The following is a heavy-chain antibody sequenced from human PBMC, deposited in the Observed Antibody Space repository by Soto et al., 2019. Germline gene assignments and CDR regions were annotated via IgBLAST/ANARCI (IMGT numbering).Heavy chain of an antibody. Sequence: SETLSLTCTVSGGSISSGDYYWSWIRQPPGKGLEWIGYIYDSGSTYYNPSLKSQITITVDTSKNQFSLKMSSVTAADTAVYYCATGREQHYYDCYYYGMDVWGQGTTVTVSS. D-gene: IGHD3-22*01. CDR3: ATGREQHYYDCYYYGMDV. V-gene: IGHV4-30-4*08. J-gene: IGHJ6*02. CDR1: GGSISSGDYY. CDR2: IYDSGST.